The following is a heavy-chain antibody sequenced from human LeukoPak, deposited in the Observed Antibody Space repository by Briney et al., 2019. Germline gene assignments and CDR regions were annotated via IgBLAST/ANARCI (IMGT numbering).Heavy chain of an antibody. CDR3: ARDLRGGSNFSPWWVDP. V-gene: IGHV4-59*01. J-gene: IGHJ5*02. CDR2: IYYSGST. CDR1: GGSISSYY. D-gene: IGHD3-16*01. Sequence: SETLSLTCTVSGGSISSYYWSWIRQPPGKGLEWIGYIYYSGSTDYNPSLKSRVTISVETSKNQFSLKLSSVTAADTAVYYCARDLRGGSNFSPWWVDPWGQGTLVIVSS.